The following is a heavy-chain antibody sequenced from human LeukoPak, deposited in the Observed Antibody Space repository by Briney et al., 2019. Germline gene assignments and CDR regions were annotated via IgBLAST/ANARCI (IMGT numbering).Heavy chain of an antibody. CDR3: ARGSSFGVVMNYYYMDV. CDR1: GGSISSYY. CDR2: IYTSGST. D-gene: IGHD3-3*01. Sequence: SETLSLTCTVSGGSISSYYWSWIRQPAGKGLEWIGRIYTSGSTNYNPSLKSRVTMSVDTSKNQFSLKLSSVTAADTAVYYCARGSSFGVVMNYYYMDVWGKGTTVTVSS. J-gene: IGHJ6*03. V-gene: IGHV4-4*07.